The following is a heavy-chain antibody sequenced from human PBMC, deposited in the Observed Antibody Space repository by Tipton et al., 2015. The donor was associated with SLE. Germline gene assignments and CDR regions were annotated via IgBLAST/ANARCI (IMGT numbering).Heavy chain of an antibody. CDR1: SYSIYNGFY. CDR3: ASGTLEWSHEPDY. Sequence: GLVKPSETLSLTCSVSSYSIYNGFYWGWIRQSPGKGLEWIGEINYSGSPYYNPSLKSRVTISVNTSKNQFSLRLSSVTAADTAMFYCASGTLEWSHEPDYWGQGTLVTVSS. CDR2: INYSGSP. J-gene: IGHJ4*02. D-gene: IGHD3-3*01. V-gene: IGHV4-38-2*01.